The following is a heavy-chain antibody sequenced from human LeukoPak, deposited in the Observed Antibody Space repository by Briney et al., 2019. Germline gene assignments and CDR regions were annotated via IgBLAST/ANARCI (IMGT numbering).Heavy chain of an antibody. J-gene: IGHJ4*02. Sequence: ASVKVSCKASGYTFTGYYMHWVRQAPGQGLEWMGRINPNSGGTNYAQKFQGRVTMTRDTSISTAYMELSRLRSDDTAVYYCLVVSPSPVSYFDYWGQGTLVTVSS. D-gene: IGHD6-6*01. V-gene: IGHV1-2*06. CDR1: GYTFTGYY. CDR2: INPNSGGT. CDR3: LVVSPSPVSYFDY.